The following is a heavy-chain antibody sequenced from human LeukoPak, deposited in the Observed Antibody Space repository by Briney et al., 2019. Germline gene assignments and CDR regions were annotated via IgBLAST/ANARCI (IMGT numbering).Heavy chain of an antibody. D-gene: IGHD1-1*01. CDR3: ARGGTFVSDY. CDR1: GFTFSTFW. J-gene: IGHJ4*02. V-gene: IGHV3-7*01. CDR2: IKEDGSEK. Sequence: GGSLRLSCAASGFTFSTFWMSWDRQAPGKGLEWVANIKEDGSEKYYVDSMEGRFTVSRDNAKNSLYLQMDSLRAEDTAVYYCARGGTFVSDYWGQGTLVTVSS.